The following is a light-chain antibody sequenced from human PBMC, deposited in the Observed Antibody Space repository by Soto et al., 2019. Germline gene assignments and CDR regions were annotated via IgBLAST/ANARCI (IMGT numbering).Light chain of an antibody. CDR3: QQYHKWPIT. CDR2: DAS. CDR1: QSVRTY. J-gene: IGKJ5*01. V-gene: IGKV3D-15*01. Sequence: EIVLTQSPATLSLSPGERATLSCRASQSVRTYLAWYQQKPGQAPRLLFYDASNRATGIPARFSGSGSGTEFTLTISSLQSEDFAVYYCQQYHKWPITFGQGTRLEIK.